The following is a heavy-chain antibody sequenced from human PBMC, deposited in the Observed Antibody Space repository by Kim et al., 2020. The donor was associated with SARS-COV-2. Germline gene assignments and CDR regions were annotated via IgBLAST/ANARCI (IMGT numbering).Heavy chain of an antibody. J-gene: IGHJ5*02. CDR3: ARVPNYANYVNWFDP. D-gene: IGHD1-7*01. V-gene: IGHV3-23*01. CDR1: GFRLSGYD. Sequence: GGSLRLSCAASGFRLSGYDMNWVRLAPGKGLEWVSAISGRGITYYADSVKGRLTISRDDSKNTLPLQMNSLRVEDTAVYYCARVPNYANYVNWFDPWGQGTLVTVSS. CDR2: ISGRGIT.